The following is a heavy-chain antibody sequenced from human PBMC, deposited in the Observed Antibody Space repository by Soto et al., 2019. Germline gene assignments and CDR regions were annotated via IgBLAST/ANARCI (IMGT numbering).Heavy chain of an antibody. CDR1: GFTFSSYG. D-gene: IGHD3-22*01. J-gene: IGHJ2*01. V-gene: IGHV3-33*06. CDR2: IWYDGSNK. CDR3: AKSVWKHYYDSSALGEWYFDL. Sequence: GGSLRLSCAASGFTFSSYGMHWVRQAPGKGLEWVAVIWYDGSNKYYADSVKGRFTISRDNSKNTLYLQMNSLRAEDTAVYYCAKSVWKHYYDSSALGEWYFDLWGRGTLVTVSS.